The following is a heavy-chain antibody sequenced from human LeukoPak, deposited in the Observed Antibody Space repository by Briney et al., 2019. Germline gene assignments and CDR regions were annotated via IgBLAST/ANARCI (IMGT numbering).Heavy chain of an antibody. CDR1: GYSFTSYW. J-gene: IGHJ6*02. CDR2: IYPGDSST. V-gene: IGHV5-51*01. Sequence: GESLKISCKGSGYSFTSYWIGWVRQVPGKGLEWMGIIYPGDSSTRYSPSFQGQVTISADKSISTAYLQWSSLKASDTAIYYCARTSWIQLWLRGGMDVWGQGTTVTVSS. D-gene: IGHD5-18*01. CDR3: ARTSWIQLWLRGGMDV.